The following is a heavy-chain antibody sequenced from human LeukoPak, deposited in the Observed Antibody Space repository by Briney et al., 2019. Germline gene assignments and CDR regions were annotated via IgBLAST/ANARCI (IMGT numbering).Heavy chain of an antibody. V-gene: IGHV1-46*01. CDR2: INPSGGST. J-gene: IGHJ4*02. CDR1: GYTFTSYC. Sequence: ASVKVSCKASGYTFTSYCMHWVRQAPGQGLEWMGIINPSGGSTSYAQKFQGRVTMTRDTSTSTVYMELSSLRSEDTAVYYCARDSPTEGSPYYFDYWGQGTLVTVSS. CDR3: ARDSPTEGSPYYFDY.